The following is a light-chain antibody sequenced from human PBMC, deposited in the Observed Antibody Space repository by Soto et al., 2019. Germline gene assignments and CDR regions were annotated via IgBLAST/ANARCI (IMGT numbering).Light chain of an antibody. Sequence: EIVLTQSPGTLSLSPGEGAALSCRTSQSISSSYLAWYQQKPGQAPRLLIYSASSRATGIPDRLSRSGSGTDFTLTISRLEPEDFAVYYCQLYGGSHMFSFGQGTKLDIK. J-gene: IGKJ2*01. CDR1: QSISSSY. V-gene: IGKV3-20*01. CDR3: QLYGGSHMFS. CDR2: SAS.